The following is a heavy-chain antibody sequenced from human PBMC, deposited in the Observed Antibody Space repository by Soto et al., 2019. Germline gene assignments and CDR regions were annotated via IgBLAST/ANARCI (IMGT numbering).Heavy chain of an antibody. CDR2: MYYSGST. CDR1: GGSISGSY. V-gene: IGHV4-59*01. J-gene: IGHJ3*02. CDR3: ERNGYNGVTNDAFDI. D-gene: IGHD5-18*01. Sequence: PSETLSLTCTVSGGSISGSYWSWIRQPPGKGLEWIGYMYYSGSTNYNPSLKSRVTISVDTSKNQFSLKVSSVTAADTAMYYCERNGYNGVTNDAFDIWGQGTMVTVSS.